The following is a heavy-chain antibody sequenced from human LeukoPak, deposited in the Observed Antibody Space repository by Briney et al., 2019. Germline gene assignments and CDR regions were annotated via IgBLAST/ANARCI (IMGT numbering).Heavy chain of an antibody. J-gene: IGHJ4*02. D-gene: IGHD6-13*01. CDR2: IYTSGST. CDR1: GGSISSYY. CDR3: ARDQEKSSSWALDY. V-gene: IGHV4-4*07. Sequence: SETLSLTCTVSGGSISSYYWSWIRQPAGKGLEWIGRIYTSGSTNYNPSLKSRVTMSVDTSKNQFSLKLSSVTAADTAVYYCARDQEKSSSWALDYWGQGTLVTVSS.